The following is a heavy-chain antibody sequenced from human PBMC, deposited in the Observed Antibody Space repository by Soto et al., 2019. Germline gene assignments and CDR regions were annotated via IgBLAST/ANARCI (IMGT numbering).Heavy chain of an antibody. CDR3: ATDQLGHFVFDY. D-gene: IGHD1-1*01. V-gene: IGHV1-24*01. J-gene: IGHJ4*02. CDR1: GYTLTELS. CDR2: FDPEDGET. Sequence: ASVKVSCKVSGYTLTELSMHWVRQAPGKGLEWMGGFDPEDGETIYAQKFQGRVTMTEDTSTDTAYMELSSLRSEDTAVYYCATDQLGHFVFDYWGQGTPVTVSS.